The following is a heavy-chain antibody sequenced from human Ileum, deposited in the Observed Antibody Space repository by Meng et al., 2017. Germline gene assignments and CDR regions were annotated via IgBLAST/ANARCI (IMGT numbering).Heavy chain of an antibody. CDR1: GFTFSRYY. CDR2: VYSGGCT. D-gene: IGHD4-17*01. Sequence: GESLKISCVASGFTFSRYYMSWVRQAPGKGLEWVSVVYSGGCTSYGGAVKGRFTISRAHSENTLYLQMNNLRAEDTAIYYCARNGDLRYFDYWGQGTLVTVSS. V-gene: IGHV3-66*02. J-gene: IGHJ4*02. CDR3: ARNGDLRYFDY.